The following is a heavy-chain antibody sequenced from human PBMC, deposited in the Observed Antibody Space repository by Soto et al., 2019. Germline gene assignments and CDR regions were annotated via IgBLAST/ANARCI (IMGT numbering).Heavy chain of an antibody. CDR2: ISAYNGNT. V-gene: IGHV1-18*01. J-gene: IGHJ4*02. CDR3: ARVLNYYDSSPGY. D-gene: IGHD3-22*01. CDR1: GYTFTSYG. Sequence: ASLNVPFKASGYTFTSYGISWVRPAPGQWLGWMGWISAYNGNTNYAQKLQGRVTMTTDTSTSTAYMELRSLRPDDTAVDSCARVLNYYDSSPGYRGQGTLVTVSS.